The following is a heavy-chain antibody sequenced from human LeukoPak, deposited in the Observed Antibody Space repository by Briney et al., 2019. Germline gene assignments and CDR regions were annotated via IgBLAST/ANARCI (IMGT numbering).Heavy chain of an antibody. CDR3: ARGDNSAYYGY. J-gene: IGHJ4*02. V-gene: IGHV4-31*03. Sequence: SETLSLTCTVSGGSISSGVYYWSWIRQHPGKGLEWIGYIYYSGSTYYSPSLKSRVTISVDTSKNQFSFTLSSVTAADTAVYYCARGDNSAYYGYWGQGSQVTVSS. CDR1: GGSISSGVYY. D-gene: IGHD3-22*01. CDR2: IYYSGST.